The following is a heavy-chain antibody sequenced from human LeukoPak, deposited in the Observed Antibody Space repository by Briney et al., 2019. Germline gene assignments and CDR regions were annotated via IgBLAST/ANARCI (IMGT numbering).Heavy chain of an antibody. CDR1: GGTFSSYA. CDR2: IIPIFGTA. CDR3: ARVGGKAAAGNGYYYYMDV. V-gene: IGHV1-69*05. J-gene: IGHJ6*03. Sequence: ASVKVSCKASGGTFSSYAISWVRQAPGQGLEWMGGIIPIFGTANYAQKFQGRVTITTDESTSTAYMELSSLRSEDTAVYYCARVGGKAAAGNGYYYYMDVWGKGTTVTVSS. D-gene: IGHD6-13*01.